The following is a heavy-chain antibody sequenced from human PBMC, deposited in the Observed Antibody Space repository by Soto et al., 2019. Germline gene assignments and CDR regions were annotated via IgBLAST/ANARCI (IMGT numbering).Heavy chain of an antibody. J-gene: IGHJ4*02. CDR1: GGSISSYY. CDR2: ISSTGNT. V-gene: IGHV4-4*07. D-gene: IGHD3-22*01. Sequence: SETLSLTCAVSGGSISSYYWSWIRQPAGKGLEWLGHISSTGNTDYNPSLKSRVTMSMDTSKNQFSLNLSSVTAADTAVYYCARDRQDYYGRSGFYYDYWGQGTMITVSS. CDR3: ARDRQDYYGRSGFYYDY.